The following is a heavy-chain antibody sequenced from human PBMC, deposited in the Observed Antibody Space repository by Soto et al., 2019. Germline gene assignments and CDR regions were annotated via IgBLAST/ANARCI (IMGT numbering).Heavy chain of an antibody. D-gene: IGHD6-13*01. V-gene: IGHV3-23*01. CDR3: AKDPRPQIAAAGTEGNWFDP. CDR2: ISGSGGST. CDR1: GFTFSSYA. Sequence: PGGSLRLSCAASGFTFSSYAMSWVRQAPGKGLEWVSAISGSGGSTYYADSVKGRFTISRDNSKNTLYLQMNSLRAEGTAVYYCAKDPRPQIAAAGTEGNWFDPWGQGTLVTVSS. J-gene: IGHJ5*02.